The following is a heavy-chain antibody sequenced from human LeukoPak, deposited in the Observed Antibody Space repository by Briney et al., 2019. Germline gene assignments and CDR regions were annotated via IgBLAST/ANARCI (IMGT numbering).Heavy chain of an antibody. CDR1: GGSISTTNYY. V-gene: IGHV4-39*07. D-gene: IGHD1-26*01. CDR2: VYYSGSA. J-gene: IGHJ4*02. Sequence: SETLSLTCTVSGGSISTTNYYWGWIRQSPGKGLEWFGCVYYSGSAYYNPSLKSRVTISVDTSQNQFSLQLTSVTAADTAVYYCATSKYSGSYWGQGTLVTVSS. CDR3: ATSKYSGSY.